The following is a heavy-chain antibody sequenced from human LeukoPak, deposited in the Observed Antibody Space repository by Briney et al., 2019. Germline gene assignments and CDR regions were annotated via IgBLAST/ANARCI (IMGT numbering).Heavy chain of an antibody. V-gene: IGHV3-33*01. CDR1: GFTFSYYA. CDR2: IWSDGSNK. D-gene: IGHD3-10*01. Sequence: GSSLRLSCAASGFTFSYYALHCVRHAPGKGLEWVAFIWSDGSNKYYADSVKGRITISRDNSKNTVYLQMSGLRAEDTSVYCGARELLGSGSCPDGWGQGTLVTVSS. CDR3: ARELLGSGSCPDG. J-gene: IGHJ4*02.